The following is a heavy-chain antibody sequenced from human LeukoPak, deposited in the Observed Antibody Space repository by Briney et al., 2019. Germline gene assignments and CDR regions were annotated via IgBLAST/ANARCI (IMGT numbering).Heavy chain of an antibody. CDR2: TYYSGST. V-gene: IGHV4-59*01. CDR1: GDSFSSYY. J-gene: IGHJ6*03. D-gene: IGHD6-6*01. Sequence: PSETLSLTCTVSGDSFSSYYWSWIRQPPGKGLEWIGYTYYSGSTNYNPSLKSRVTISVDTSKNQFSLKLSSVTAADTAVYYCARDSSSSGIYYYYYMDVWGKGTTVTVSS. CDR3: ARDSSSSGIYYYYYMDV.